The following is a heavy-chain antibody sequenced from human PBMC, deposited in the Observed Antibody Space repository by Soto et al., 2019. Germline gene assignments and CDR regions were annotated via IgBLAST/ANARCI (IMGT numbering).Heavy chain of an antibody. CDR1: GGPFSSYA. CDR3: ARGGITFGGVISDAFDI. CDR2: IIPIFGSA. V-gene: IGHV1-69*13. J-gene: IGHJ3*02. Sequence: WASVKVSCKASGGPFSSYAISWVRQAPGQGLEWMGGIIPIFGSANYAQKFQGRVTITADESTSTAYMELSSLRSEDTAVYYCARGGITFGGVISDAFDIWGQGTMVTVSS. D-gene: IGHD3-16*01.